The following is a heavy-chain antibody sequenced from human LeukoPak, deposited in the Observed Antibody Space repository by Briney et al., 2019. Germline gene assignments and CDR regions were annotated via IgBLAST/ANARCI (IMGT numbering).Heavy chain of an antibody. CDR2: MNPVSGDP. CDR3: ARAPMGTAALY. J-gene: IGHJ4*02. V-gene: IGHV1-8*02. Sequence: ASVKVSCKASGYTFSNFDINWVRQAPGQGLEWMGWMNPVSGDPGSAQKFQGRVTLTRNTSISTAYMELSSLRSDDTALYYCARAPMGTAALYWGQGTLVTVSS. D-gene: IGHD2-2*01. CDR1: GYTFSNFD.